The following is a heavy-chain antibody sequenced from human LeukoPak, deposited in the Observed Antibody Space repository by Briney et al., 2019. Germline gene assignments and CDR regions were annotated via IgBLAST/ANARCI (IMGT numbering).Heavy chain of an antibody. D-gene: IGHD2-15*01. Sequence: SETLSLTCTVSGGSVNSGTYYWSWIRQPPGKGLEWIAYIYYTGSTNCNPSLKSRVTISVDTSKNQFSLNLSSVTAADTVVYYCARDSGLGYCSGGRCYGHFYYGMDVWGQGTTVTVSS. CDR2: IYYTGST. CDR1: GGSVNSGTYY. J-gene: IGHJ6*02. V-gene: IGHV4-61*01. CDR3: ARDSGLGYCSGGRCYGHFYYGMDV.